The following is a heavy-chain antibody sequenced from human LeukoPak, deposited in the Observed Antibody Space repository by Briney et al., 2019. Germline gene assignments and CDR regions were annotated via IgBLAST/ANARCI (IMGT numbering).Heavy chain of an antibody. CDR1: GGSFSGYY. Sequence: SETQSLTCAVYGGSFSGYYWSWIRQPPGKGLEWIGEINHSGSTNYNPSLKSRVTISVDTSKNQFSLKLSSVTAADTAVYYCARGFFGRGFDFWSGYYTVEFDYWGQGTLVTVSS. CDR2: INHSGST. CDR3: ARGFFGRGFDFWSGYYTVEFDY. J-gene: IGHJ4*02. V-gene: IGHV4-34*01. D-gene: IGHD3-3*01.